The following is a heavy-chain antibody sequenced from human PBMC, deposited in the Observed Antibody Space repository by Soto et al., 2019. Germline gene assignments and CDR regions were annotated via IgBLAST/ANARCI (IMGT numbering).Heavy chain of an antibody. V-gene: IGHV3-30*03. CDR3: ASGDVLLWFGQFDY. Sequence: GSLRLSWAASGFTLSSYGMRWVRQAPGKGLEWVAVISYDGSNKYYADSVKGRFTISRDNSKKTLYLQMNSLRAEDTAVYYCASGDVLLWFGQFDYWGQGTLVTVSS. J-gene: IGHJ4*02. CDR1: GFTLSSYG. D-gene: IGHD3-10*01. CDR2: ISYDGSNK.